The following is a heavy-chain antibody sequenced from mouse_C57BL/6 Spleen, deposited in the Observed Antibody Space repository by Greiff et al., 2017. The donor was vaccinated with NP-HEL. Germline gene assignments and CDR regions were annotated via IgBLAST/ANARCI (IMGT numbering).Heavy chain of an antibody. CDR3: ARSYGNCEDFDY. CDR1: GYAFSSSW. CDR2: IYPGDGDT. V-gene: IGHV1-82*01. J-gene: IGHJ2*01. Sequence: VQLQESGPELVKPGASVKISCKASGYAFSSSWMNWVKQRPGKGLEWIGRIYPGDGDTNYNGKFKGKATLTADKSSSTAYMQLSSLTSEDSAVYFCARSYGNCEDFDYWGQGTTLTVSS. D-gene: IGHD2-1*01.